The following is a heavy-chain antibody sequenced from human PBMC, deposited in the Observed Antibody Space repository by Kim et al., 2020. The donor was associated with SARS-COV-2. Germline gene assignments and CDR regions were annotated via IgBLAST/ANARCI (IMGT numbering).Heavy chain of an antibody. CDR3: ARDCGDGYNSVSYFYY. J-gene: IGHJ4*01. Sequence: SETLSLTCTVSGYSISSGYYWGWIRQPPGKGLEWIGSIYHSGSTYYNPSLKSRVTISVDTSKNQFSLKLSSVTAADTAVYYCARDCGDGYNSVSYFYYWG. D-gene: IGHD5-12*01. CDR2: IYHSGST. V-gene: IGHV4-38-2*02. CDR1: GYSISSGYY.